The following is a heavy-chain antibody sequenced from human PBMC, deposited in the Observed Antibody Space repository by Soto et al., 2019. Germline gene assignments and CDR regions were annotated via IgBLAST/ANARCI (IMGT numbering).Heavy chain of an antibody. CDR1: GFTFSNHG. CDR2: IYSGGST. J-gene: IGHJ4*02. V-gene: IGHV3-NL1*01. CDR3: ARGIGGADFDY. D-gene: IGHD1-26*01. Sequence: QVQLVESGGGVVQPGRSLRLSCTASGFTFSNHGMHWVRQAPGKGLEWVAVIYSGGSTYYADSVKGRFTISRHNSKNTLYLQMNSLRAEDTAVYYCARGIGGADFDYWGQGTLVTVSS.